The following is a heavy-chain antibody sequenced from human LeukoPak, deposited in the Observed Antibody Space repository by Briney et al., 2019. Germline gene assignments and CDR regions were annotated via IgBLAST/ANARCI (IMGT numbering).Heavy chain of an antibody. D-gene: IGHD2-2*01. CDR2: IYYSGNT. V-gene: IGHV4-30-4*01. CDR1: GVSISSGDYY. J-gene: IGHJ6*02. CDR3: ARGSHCSSTSCYTPYYYYYGMDV. Sequence: PSETLSLTCTVSGVSISSGDYYWSWIRQPPGKGLEWIGYIYYSGNTYYNSSLKRRVTISVDTTENQFSLKLSSVTAADTAVYYCARGSHCSSTSCYTPYYYYYGMDVWGQGTTVTVSS.